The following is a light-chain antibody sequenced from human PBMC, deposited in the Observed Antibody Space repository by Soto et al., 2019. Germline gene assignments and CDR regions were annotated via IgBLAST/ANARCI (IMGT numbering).Light chain of an antibody. CDR2: DNS. V-gene: IGLV3-21*02. CDR3: QVWDTMTDHPV. J-gene: IGLJ7*01. CDR1: NIATKR. Sequence: SYELTQPPSVSVAPGQTATITCGGNNIATKRVHWYQQRPGQAPVLVVYDNSDRPSGFPERFSGSNSGSTATLTVSRVEPGDEADYYCQVWDTMTDHPVFGGGTQLTVL.